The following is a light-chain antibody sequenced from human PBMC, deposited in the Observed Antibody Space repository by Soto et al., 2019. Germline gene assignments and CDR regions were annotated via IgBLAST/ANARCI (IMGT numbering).Light chain of an antibody. Sequence: DIQMTQSPSSVSASVGDRVTITCRASQGIRDSLAWYQQKPGKAPKLLISAASSLQSGVPSRFSGSGSGTDFTLTISSLQPEDFATYYCQQTDNFPLTFGQGTRLDIK. J-gene: IGKJ5*01. CDR3: QQTDNFPLT. V-gene: IGKV1-12*01. CDR1: QGIRDS. CDR2: AAS.